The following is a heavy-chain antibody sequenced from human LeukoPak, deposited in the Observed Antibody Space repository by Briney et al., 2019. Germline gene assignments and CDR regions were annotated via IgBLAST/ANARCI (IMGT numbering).Heavy chain of an antibody. D-gene: IGHD3-16*02. CDR1: GYTFTSYD. V-gene: IGHV1-8*01. Sequence: APVKVSCKASGYTFTSYDINWVRQATGQGLEWMGWMNPNSGNTGYAQKFQGRVTMTRNTSISTAYMELSSLRSEDTAVYYCARERSYPTDYYYYGMDVWGQGTTVTVSS. J-gene: IGHJ6*02. CDR3: ARERSYPTDYYYYGMDV. CDR2: MNPNSGNT.